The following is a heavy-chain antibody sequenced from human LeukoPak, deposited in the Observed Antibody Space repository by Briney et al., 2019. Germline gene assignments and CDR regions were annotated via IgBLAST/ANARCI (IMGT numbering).Heavy chain of an antibody. V-gene: IGHV1-18*01. J-gene: IGHJ4*02. CDR2: ISAYNGNT. D-gene: IGHD3-10*01. CDR1: GYTFTSYG. CDR3: ASTGSGSYYGLTDY. Sequence: ASVKVSCKASGYTFTSYGISWVRQAPGQGLEWMGWISAYNGNTNYAQKFQGRVTMTTDTSTSTAYMELRSLRSDDTAVYYCASTGSGSYYGLTDYWGQGTLVTVSS.